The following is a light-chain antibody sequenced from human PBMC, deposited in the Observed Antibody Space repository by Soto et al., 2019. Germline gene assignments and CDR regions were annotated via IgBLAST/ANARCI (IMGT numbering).Light chain of an antibody. J-gene: IGLJ1*01. CDR3: GTWDSSLSVLYV. V-gene: IGLV1-51*02. CDR2: EKN. CDR1: SSNIGNNY. Sequence: QSVLTQPPSVSAAPGQKVTISCSGSSSNIGNNYVSWYQQLPGTAPKLLIYEKNKRPSGIPDRFSGSKSGTSATLGITGLQTGDEADYYCGTWDSSLSVLYVFGTGTKVTVL.